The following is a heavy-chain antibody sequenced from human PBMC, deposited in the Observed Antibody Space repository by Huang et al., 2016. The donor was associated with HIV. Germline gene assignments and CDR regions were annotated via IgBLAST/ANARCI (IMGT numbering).Heavy chain of an antibody. CDR2: IITIFGTP. J-gene: IGHJ4*02. CDR3: AREYYYDNSGYYFDY. V-gene: IGHV1-69*13. Sequence: QVQLVQSGAEVKKPGSSVKVSCKASGGTCTTYTITWVRQAAGQGLEWMGGIITIFGTPNYAQKFQGRVTITADESTNTAYMELSSLRSEDTAVYYCAREYYYDNSGYYFDYWGQGTLVTVSS. CDR1: GGTCTTYT. D-gene: IGHD3-22*01.